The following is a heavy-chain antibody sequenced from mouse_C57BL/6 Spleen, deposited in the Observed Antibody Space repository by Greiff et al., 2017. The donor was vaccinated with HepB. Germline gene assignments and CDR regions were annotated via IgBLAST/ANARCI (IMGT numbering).Heavy chain of an antibody. CDR2: IDPSDSET. CDR1: GYTFTSYW. D-gene: IGHD1-1*01. V-gene: IGHV1-52*01. J-gene: IGHJ4*01. Sequence: VQLQQPGAELVRPGSSVKLSCKASGYTFTSYWMHWVKQRPIQGLEWIGNIDPSDSETHYNQKFKDKATLTVDKSSSTAYMQLSSLTSEDSAVYYCARSYYGSNDAMDYWGQGTSVTVSS. CDR3: ARSYYGSNDAMDY.